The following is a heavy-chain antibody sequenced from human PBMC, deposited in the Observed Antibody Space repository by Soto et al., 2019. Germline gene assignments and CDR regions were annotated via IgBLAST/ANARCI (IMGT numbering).Heavy chain of an antibody. CDR3: ARDPKYYDFWRTPNSAYYYYYGMDV. J-gene: IGHJ6*02. Sequence: EASVKVSCKASGYIFTSHGISWVRQAPGQGLEWMGRISTYNGNTKYAQKLQGRVTMTTDTSASIAYMELRSLRSDDTAVYYCARDPKYYDFWRTPNSAYYYYYGMDVWGQGTTVTVSS. D-gene: IGHD3-3*01. CDR2: ISTYNGNT. V-gene: IGHV1-18*01. CDR1: GYIFTSHG.